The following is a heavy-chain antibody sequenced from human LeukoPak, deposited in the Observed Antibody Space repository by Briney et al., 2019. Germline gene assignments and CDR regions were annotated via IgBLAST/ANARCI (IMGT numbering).Heavy chain of an antibody. CDR1: GGTFSSYA. V-gene: IGHV1-69*04. Sequence: ASVKVSCKASGGTFSSYAISWVRQAPGQGLEWMGRITPILGIANYAQKFQGRVTITADKSTSTAYMELSSLRSEDTAVYYCARPLYYYGMDVWGQGTTVTVSS. CDR2: ITPILGIA. J-gene: IGHJ6*02. CDR3: ARPLYYYGMDV.